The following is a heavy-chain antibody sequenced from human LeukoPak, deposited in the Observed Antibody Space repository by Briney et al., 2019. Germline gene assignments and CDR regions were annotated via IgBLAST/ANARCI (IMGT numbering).Heavy chain of an antibody. D-gene: IGHD3-22*01. V-gene: IGHV4-39*01. CDR1: GGSISSSSYY. CDR2: IYYSGST. J-gene: IGHJ1*01. CDR3: ARHRGYYDSSGYYFEYFQH. Sequence: SETLSLTCTVSGGSISSSSYYWGWIRQPPGKGLEWIGSIYYSGSTYYSPSLKSRVTISVDTSKNQFSLKLSSVTTADTAVYYCARHRGYYDSSGYYFEYFQHWGQGTLVTVSS.